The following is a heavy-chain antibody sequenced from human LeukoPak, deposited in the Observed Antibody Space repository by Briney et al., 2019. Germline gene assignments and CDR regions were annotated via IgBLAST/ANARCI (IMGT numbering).Heavy chain of an antibody. CDR2: MFHGGTT. J-gene: IGHJ5*02. CDR3: AREYDFWSGYRWFDP. Sequence: SETLSLTCTVSGGSITSSNYYWGWIRQPPGKGLEWMGSMFHGGTTCYNPSLKSRLTISVDTSKNQFSLKLSSVTAPDTAVYYCAREYDFWSGYRWFDPWGQGTLVTVSS. CDR1: GGSITSSNYY. V-gene: IGHV4-39*02. D-gene: IGHD3-3*01.